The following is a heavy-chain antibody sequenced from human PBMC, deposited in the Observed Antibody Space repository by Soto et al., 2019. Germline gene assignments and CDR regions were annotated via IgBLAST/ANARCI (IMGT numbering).Heavy chain of an antibody. D-gene: IGHD3-3*01. CDR1: GYTFTSYG. CDR3: ARELLRFLEWLPYGMDV. J-gene: IGHJ6*02. V-gene: IGHV1-18*04. Sequence: ASVKVSCKASGYTFTSYGISWVRQAPGQGLEWMGWISAYNGNTNYAQKLQGRVTMTTDTSTSTAYMELRSLRSDDTAVYYCARELLRFLEWLPYGMDVWGQGTTVPSP. CDR2: ISAYNGNT.